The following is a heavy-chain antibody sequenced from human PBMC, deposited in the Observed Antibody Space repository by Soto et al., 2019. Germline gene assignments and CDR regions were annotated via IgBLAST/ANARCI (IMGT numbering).Heavy chain of an antibody. CDR3: ARRGLSYGTYYYYYMDV. CDR2: IYPGDSDT. CDR1: GYSFTSYW. Sequence: GESLKISCKGSGYSFTSYWIGWVRQMPGKGLEWMGIIYPGDSDTRYSPSFQGQVTISADKSISTAYLQWSSLKASDTAMYYCARRGLSYGTYYYYYMDVWGKGTTVTVSS. D-gene: IGHD5-18*01. V-gene: IGHV5-51*01. J-gene: IGHJ6*03.